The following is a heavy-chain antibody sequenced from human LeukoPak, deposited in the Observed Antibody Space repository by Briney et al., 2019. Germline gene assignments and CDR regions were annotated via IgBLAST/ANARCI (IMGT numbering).Heavy chain of an antibody. V-gene: IGHV4-59*01. Sequence: PSETLSLTCTVSGGSISSYYWSWLRQPPGKGLEWGGYMYYSGSTNYNPSLKSRVTISVDTSKNQFSLKLNSVTAADTAVYYCARESCSGGSCYLLDYWGQGTLVTVSS. CDR3: ARESCSGGSCYLLDY. CDR2: MYYSGST. CDR1: GGSISSYY. D-gene: IGHD2-15*01. J-gene: IGHJ4*02.